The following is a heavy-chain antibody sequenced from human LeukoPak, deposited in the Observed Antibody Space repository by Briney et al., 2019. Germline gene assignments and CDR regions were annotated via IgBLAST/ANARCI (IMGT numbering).Heavy chain of an antibody. J-gene: IGHJ4*02. Sequence: SVKVSCKASGGTFSSYAISWVRQAPGQGLEWMGRIIPILGIANYAQKFQGRVTITADKSTSTAYMELSSLRSEDTAVYYCARDARRFGESLPNWGQGTLVTVSS. CDR3: ARDARRFGESLPN. CDR1: GGTFSSYA. CDR2: IIPILGIA. V-gene: IGHV1-69*04. D-gene: IGHD3-10*01.